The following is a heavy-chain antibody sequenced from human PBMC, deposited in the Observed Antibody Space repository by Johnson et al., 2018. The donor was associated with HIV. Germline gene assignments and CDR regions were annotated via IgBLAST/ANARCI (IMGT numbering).Heavy chain of an antibody. Sequence: VQLVESGGGLVKPGGSLRLSCAAYGFTFSNAWMSWVRQAPGKGLEWVGRIKSKTDGGTTDYAAPVKGRFTIPRDDSKNTLYLQMNSLKTEDTAVYYCTTNVGRRVAAPPRVAFDIWGQGTMVTVSS. CDR3: TTNVGRRVAAPPRVAFDI. V-gene: IGHV3-15*01. CDR2: IKSKTDGGTT. CDR1: GFTFSNAW. D-gene: IGHD2-15*01. J-gene: IGHJ3*02.